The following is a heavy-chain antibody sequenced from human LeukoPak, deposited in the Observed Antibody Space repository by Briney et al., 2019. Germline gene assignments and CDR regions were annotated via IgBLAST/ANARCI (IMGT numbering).Heavy chain of an antibody. D-gene: IGHD3-10*01. CDR1: GGSFSGYY. Sequence: PSETLSLTCAVYGGSFSGYYWSWIRQPPGKGLEWIGEINHSGSINYNPSLKSRVTISVDTSKNQFSLKLSSVTAADTAVYYCATMVRGVIWAFDIWGQGTMVTVSS. CDR3: ATMVRGVIWAFDI. CDR2: INHSGSI. J-gene: IGHJ3*02. V-gene: IGHV4-34*01.